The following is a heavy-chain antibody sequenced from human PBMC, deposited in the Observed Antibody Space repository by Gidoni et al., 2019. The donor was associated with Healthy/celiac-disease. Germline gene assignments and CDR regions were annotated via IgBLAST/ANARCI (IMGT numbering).Heavy chain of an antibody. CDR1: GFTFSSYG. J-gene: IGHJ4*02. CDR3: AKGAGYSSGYPPNC. D-gene: IGHD6-19*01. CDR2: ISYDGSNK. Sequence: QVQLEESGGGVVQPGRSLRLPCAASGFTFSSYGMHWVRPAPGKGLEWVAVISYDGSNKYYADSVKGRFTISRDNSKNTLYLQMNSLRAEDTAVYYCAKGAGYSSGYPPNCWGQGTLVTVSS. V-gene: IGHV3-30*18.